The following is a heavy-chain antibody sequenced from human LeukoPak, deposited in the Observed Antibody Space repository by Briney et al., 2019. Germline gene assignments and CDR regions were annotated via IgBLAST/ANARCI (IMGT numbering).Heavy chain of an antibody. J-gene: IGHJ3*02. Sequence: GGSLRLSCAGSGFTFSNYWIHWVRQAPGKGLVWVSRTSSDGTDTFYADSVKDRFTISRDNAKHTLYLQMNSLRAQDTAVYYCARDFGPSRRAFDIWGQGTLVTVSS. CDR3: ARDFGPSRRAFDI. V-gene: IGHV3-74*01. D-gene: IGHD3-10*01. CDR2: TSSDGTDT. CDR1: GFTFSNYW.